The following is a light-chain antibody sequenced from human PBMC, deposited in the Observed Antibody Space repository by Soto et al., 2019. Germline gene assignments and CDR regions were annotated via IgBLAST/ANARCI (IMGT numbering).Light chain of an antibody. CDR3: QQYNSYPWT. V-gene: IGKV1-5*01. Sequence: DIQMTQSPSTLSASVGDRVTITCRASQSISSWLAWYQQKPGKAPKLLIYDASSLESGVPSRFGGSGSGTEFTLTISSLQPDDVATYYCQQYNSYPWTFGQGTKVEIK. CDR1: QSISSW. J-gene: IGKJ1*01. CDR2: DAS.